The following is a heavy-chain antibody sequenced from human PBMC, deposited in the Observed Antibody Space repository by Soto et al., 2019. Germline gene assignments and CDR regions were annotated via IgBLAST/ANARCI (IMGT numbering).Heavy chain of an antibody. Sequence: GGSLRLSCAASGFTFSSYGMHWVRQAPGKGLEWVAVISYDGSNKYYADSVKGRFTISRDNSKNTLYLQMNSLRAEDTAVYYCATNYYDSIQELGGYYGMDVWGQGTTVTVSS. CDR1: GFTFSSYG. CDR2: ISYDGSNK. V-gene: IGHV3-30*03. D-gene: IGHD3-22*01. J-gene: IGHJ6*02. CDR3: ATNYYDSIQELGGYYGMDV.